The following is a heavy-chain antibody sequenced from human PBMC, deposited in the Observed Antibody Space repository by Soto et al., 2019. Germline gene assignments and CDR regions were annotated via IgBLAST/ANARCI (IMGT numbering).Heavy chain of an antibody. CDR2: ISSSSSYI. D-gene: IGHD3-16*01. CDR1: GFTFSSYS. CDR3: ARDRLHPNHYYYGMDV. V-gene: IGHV3-21*01. J-gene: IGHJ6*02. Sequence: EVQLVESGGGLVKPGGSLRLSCAASGFTFSSYSMNWVRQAPGKGLEWVSSISSSSSYIYYADSVKGRFTISRDNAKNSLCLQMNSLRAEDTAVYYCARDRLHPNHYYYGMDVWGQGTTVTVSS.